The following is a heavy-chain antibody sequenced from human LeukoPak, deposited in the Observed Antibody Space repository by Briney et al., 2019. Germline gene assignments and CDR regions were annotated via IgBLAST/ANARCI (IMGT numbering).Heavy chain of an antibody. CDR1: SSSISSGGYY. CDR2: ICYSGST. V-gene: IGHV4-39*01. J-gene: IGHJ4*02. D-gene: IGHD3-16*01. CDR3: ASPGGGPTDY. Sequence: TSETLSLTCTVSSSSISSGGYYWGWIRQPPGKGLEWIGSICYSGSTYYNPSLKSRVTISVDTSKNQFSLKLSSVTAADTAVYYCASPGGGPTDYWGQGTLVTVSS.